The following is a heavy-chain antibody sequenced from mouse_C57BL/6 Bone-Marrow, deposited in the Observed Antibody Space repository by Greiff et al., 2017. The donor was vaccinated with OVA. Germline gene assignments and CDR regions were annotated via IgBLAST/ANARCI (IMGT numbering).Heavy chain of an antibody. J-gene: IGHJ4*01. D-gene: IGHD1-1*01. Sequence: EVQLQQSGPELVKPGASVKISCKASGYTFTDYYMNWVKQSHGKSLEWIGDINPNNGGTSYNQKFKGKATLTVDKSSSTAYMELRSLTSEDSAVYYCARGDYLLLRPWAMDYWGQGTSVTVSS. CDR2: INPNNGGT. V-gene: IGHV1-26*01. CDR3: ARGDYLLLRPWAMDY. CDR1: GYTFTDYY.